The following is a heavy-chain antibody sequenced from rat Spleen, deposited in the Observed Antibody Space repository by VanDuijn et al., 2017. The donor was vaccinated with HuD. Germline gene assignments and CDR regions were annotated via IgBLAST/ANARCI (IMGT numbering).Heavy chain of an antibody. D-gene: IGHD1-1*01. J-gene: IGHJ2*01. Sequence: QVQLMESGPGLVQPSETLSLTCTVSGFSLTSYNVHWVRQPPGKGLEWMGVMWSGGSTDYNSALKSRLSISRDTSKNQVFLKMNSLQTDDTGTYYCANHTTVDYFDYWGQGVMVTVSS. V-gene: IGHV2-45*01. CDR3: ANHTTVDYFDY. CDR2: MWSGGST. CDR1: GFSLTSYN.